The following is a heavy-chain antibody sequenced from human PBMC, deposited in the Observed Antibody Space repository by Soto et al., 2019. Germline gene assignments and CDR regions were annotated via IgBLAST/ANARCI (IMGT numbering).Heavy chain of an antibody. Sequence: QVQLVESGGGVVQPGSSLRLLCEASGFTFSGHGMHWVRQAPGKGLEWLAVIASDGNKQAYADSVKGRFTISRDNSKNTLYLQMDSMTDEDTAVYYFARGDVDPDNGFDYWGLGPLLTVSS. CDR1: GFTFSGHG. V-gene: IGHV3-33*01. J-gene: IGHJ4*02. D-gene: IGHD1-1*01. CDR3: ARGDVDPDNGFDY. CDR2: IASDGNKQ.